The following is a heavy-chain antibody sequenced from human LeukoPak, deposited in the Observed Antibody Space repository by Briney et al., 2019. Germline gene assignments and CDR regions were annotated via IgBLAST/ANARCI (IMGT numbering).Heavy chain of an antibody. Sequence: GGSLRLSCDASGFTFTTYSMNWVRQAPGKGLEWVSSISSSSSYIYYADSVKGRFTISRDNAKNSLYLQMNSLRAEDTAVYYCAGEQQLVRSPFDYWGQGTLVTVSS. D-gene: IGHD6-13*01. CDR3: AGEQQLVRSPFDY. CDR1: GFTFTTYS. J-gene: IGHJ4*02. V-gene: IGHV3-21*01. CDR2: ISSSSSYI.